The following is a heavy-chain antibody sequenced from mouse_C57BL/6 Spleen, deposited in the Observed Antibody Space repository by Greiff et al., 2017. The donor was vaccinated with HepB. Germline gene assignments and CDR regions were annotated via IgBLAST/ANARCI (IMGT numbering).Heavy chain of an antibody. CDR3: TRVYGNYRYFDV. CDR1: GFTFSSYA. Sequence: EVKLVDSGEGLVKPGGSLKLSCAASGFTFSSYAMSWVRQTPEKRLEWVAYISSGGDYIYYADTVKGRFTISRDNARNTLYLQMSSLKSEDTAMYYCTRVYGNYRYFDVWGTGTTVTVSS. V-gene: IGHV5-9-1*02. J-gene: IGHJ1*03. D-gene: IGHD2-1*01. CDR2: ISSGGDYI.